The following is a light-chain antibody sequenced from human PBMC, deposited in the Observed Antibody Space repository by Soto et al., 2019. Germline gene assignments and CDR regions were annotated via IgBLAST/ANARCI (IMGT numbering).Light chain of an antibody. CDR3: QQRYNWPIT. J-gene: IGKJ5*01. Sequence: DIVLTQSPGTLSLAPGERATLSCRASQSVRSTSLAWYQQKPGQAPRLLMYGASNRATGIPARFSGSGSGTDFTLTISSLEPEDFSVYYCQQRYNWPITFGQGTRLEIK. CDR2: GAS. V-gene: IGKV3D-20*02. CDR1: QSVRSTS.